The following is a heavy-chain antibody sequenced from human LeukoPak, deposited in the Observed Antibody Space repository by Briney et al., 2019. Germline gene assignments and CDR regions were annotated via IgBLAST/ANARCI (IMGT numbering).Heavy chain of an antibody. V-gene: IGHV1-8*03. CDR3: ATRGVVGALNWFDP. CDR1: GYTFTIYD. J-gene: IGHJ5*02. D-gene: IGHD1-26*01. CDR2: MNPNSGNT. Sequence: ASVKVSCKASGYTFTIYDINWVRQATGQGLEWMGWMNPNSGNTGYAQKFQGRVTITRNTSISTAYMELSSLRSDDTAVYYCATRGVVGALNWFDPWGQGTLVTVSS.